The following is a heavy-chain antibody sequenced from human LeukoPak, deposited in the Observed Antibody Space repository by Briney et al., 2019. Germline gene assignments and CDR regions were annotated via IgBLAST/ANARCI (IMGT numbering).Heavy chain of an antibody. V-gene: IGHV4-59*01. D-gene: IGHD3-3*01. CDR3: ARDETHYDFWSGYYHYFDY. Sequence: SETLSLTCTVSGGSISSYYWSWIRQPPGKGLEWIGYIYYSGSTNYNPSLKSRVTISVDTSKNQFSLKLSSVTAADTAVYYCARDETHYDFWSGYYHYFDYWAREPWSPSPQ. J-gene: IGHJ4*02. CDR2: IYYSGST. CDR1: GGSISSYY.